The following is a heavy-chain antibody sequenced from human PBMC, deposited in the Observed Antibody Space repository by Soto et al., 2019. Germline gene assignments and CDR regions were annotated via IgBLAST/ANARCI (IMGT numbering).Heavy chain of an antibody. CDR1: GCSISSGGYY. J-gene: IGHJ4*02. D-gene: IGHD3-22*01. CDR2: IYYSGST. CDR3: AGRPYDSSGYYLY. Sequence: SETLSLTCTVSGCSISSGGYYWSWIRQHPGKGLEWIGYIYYSGSTYYNPSLKSRVTISVDTSKNQFSLKLSSVTAADTAVYYCAGRPYDSSGYYLYWGQGTLVTVSS. V-gene: IGHV4-31*03.